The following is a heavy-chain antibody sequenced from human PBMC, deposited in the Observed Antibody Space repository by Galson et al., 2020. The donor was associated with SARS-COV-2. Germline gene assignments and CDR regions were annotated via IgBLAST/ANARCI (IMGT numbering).Heavy chain of an antibody. V-gene: IGHV3-21*01. CDR2: ISSSSSYI. CDR3: ARVSSYYYYYGMDV. CDR1: GFTFSSYS. Sequence: GGSLRLSCAASGFTFSSYSMNWVRQAPGKGLEWVSSISSSSSYIYYADSVKGRFIISRDNAKNSLYLQMNSLRAEDTAVYYCARVSSYYYYYGMDVWGQGTTVIVSS. J-gene: IGHJ6*02.